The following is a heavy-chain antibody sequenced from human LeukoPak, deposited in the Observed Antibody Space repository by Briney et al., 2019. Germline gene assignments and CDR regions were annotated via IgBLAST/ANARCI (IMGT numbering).Heavy chain of an antibody. J-gene: IGHJ4*02. Sequence: ASVKVSCKASGYTFTSYYMHWVRQAPGQGLEWVGIINPSGGSTSYAQKFQGRVTMTRDTSTSTVYMELSSLRSEDTAVYYCARAPYDFWSGYYEGPMYYFDYWGQGTLVTVSS. CDR2: INPSGGST. D-gene: IGHD3-3*01. V-gene: IGHV1-46*01. CDR1: GYTFTSYY. CDR3: ARAPYDFWSGYYEGPMYYFDY.